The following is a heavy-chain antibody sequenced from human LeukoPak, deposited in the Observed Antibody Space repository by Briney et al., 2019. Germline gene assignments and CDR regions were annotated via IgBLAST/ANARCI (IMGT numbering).Heavy chain of an antibody. D-gene: IGHD3-10*01. J-gene: IGHJ4*02. CDR3: ARGSITMPAAPFDY. CDR2: INHRGIA. V-gene: IGHV4-34*01. Sequence: SETLSLTCAVYGGSFSGYYWTWIRQTPGEGLEWIGEINHRGIANYNPPLKSRVTMSVGTFKTEFSLRLTTVTGADTAVYYCARGSITMPAAPFDYWGQGTLVTVSS. CDR1: GGSFSGYY.